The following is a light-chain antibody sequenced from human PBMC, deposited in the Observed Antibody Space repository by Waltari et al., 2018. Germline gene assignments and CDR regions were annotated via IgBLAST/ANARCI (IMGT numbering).Light chain of an antibody. J-gene: IGLJ1*01. CDR1: SSHVRDYNY. CDR2: DVY. CDR3: CSYADSSTYV. Sequence: SALTQPSSIARFPGQSVTISCTGTSSHVRDYNYVSWYQQHPGKAPKVMIYDVYKRPSGVPDRFSGSKSGNTASLTISGLQAEDEADYYCCSYADSSTYVFGTGTQVTVL. V-gene: IGLV2-11*01.